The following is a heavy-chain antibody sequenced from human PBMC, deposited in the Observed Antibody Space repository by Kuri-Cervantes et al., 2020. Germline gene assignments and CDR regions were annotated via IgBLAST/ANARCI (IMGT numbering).Heavy chain of an antibody. V-gene: IGHV4-34*01. Sequence: SETLSLSCAVYGGSFSGYHCTWVRQPPGQGLEWIGEINHSGSTSYNPSLKSRVIISVDTSKNQLSLKLSSVTAAVTAVYYCARATWPSMPTIGAFDIWGQGTMVTVSS. CDR3: ARATWPSMPTIGAFDI. CDR2: INHSGST. D-gene: IGHD2/OR15-2a*01. CDR1: GGSFSGYH. J-gene: IGHJ3*02.